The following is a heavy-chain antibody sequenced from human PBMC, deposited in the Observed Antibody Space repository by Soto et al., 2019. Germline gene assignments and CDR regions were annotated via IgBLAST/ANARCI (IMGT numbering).Heavy chain of an antibody. CDR2: ISAYNGNT. J-gene: IGHJ4*02. V-gene: IGHV1-18*01. Sequence: GASVKVSCKASGYTFTSYGISWVRQAPGQGLEWMGWISAYNGNTNYAQKLQGRVTMTTDTSTSTAYMELRSLRSDDTAVYYCARYGVLYSGSYYLPLYPGAPFDYWGQGTLVTVSS. CDR3: ARYGVLYSGSYYLPLYPGAPFDY. D-gene: IGHD1-26*01. CDR1: GYTFTSYG.